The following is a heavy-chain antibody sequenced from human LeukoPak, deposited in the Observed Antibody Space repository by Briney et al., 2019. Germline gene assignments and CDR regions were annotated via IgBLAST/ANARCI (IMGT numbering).Heavy chain of an antibody. V-gene: IGHV3-23*01. Sequence: QPGGSLRLSCAASGFTFSTYAMNWVRQAPGKGLEWVLTISGSSEGTYYADSVKGRFTISRDSSKDTVYLQMDSLRAEDTAVYYCAKGSDYNLYFDHWGQGALVTVSS. CDR3: AKGSDYNLYFDH. CDR1: GFTFSTYA. CDR2: ISGSSEGT. D-gene: IGHD1-26*01. J-gene: IGHJ5*02.